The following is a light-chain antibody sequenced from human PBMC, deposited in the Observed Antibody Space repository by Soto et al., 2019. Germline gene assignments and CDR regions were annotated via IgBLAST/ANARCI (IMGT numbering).Light chain of an antibody. CDR2: DVT. CDR1: SSDVGAYNY. J-gene: IGLJ2*01. CDR3: CSYAGSYSVI. V-gene: IGLV2-11*01. Sequence: QSALTQPRSVSESPGQSVTISCTGTSSDVGAYNYVSWYQQHPGKAPKIMIYDVTKRPSGVPDRFSGSKSGNTASLTISGLQAEDEADYYCCSYAGSYSVIFGGGTKLTAL.